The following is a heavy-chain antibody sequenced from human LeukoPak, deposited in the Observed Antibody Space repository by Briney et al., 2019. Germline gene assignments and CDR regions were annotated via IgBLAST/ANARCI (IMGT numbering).Heavy chain of an antibody. CDR2: IHHSGST. CDR1: GYSISSSYS. D-gene: IGHD3/OR15-3a*01. V-gene: IGHV4-38-2*02. Sequence: PSETLSLTCTVSGYSISSSYSWGWIRQPPEKGLEWIGSIHHSGSTDYNPSLKSRVTISLDTSKNQFSLRLTSVTAADTAVYYCARESRQYLIFPNWFGPWGQGTLVTVSS. J-gene: IGHJ5*02. CDR3: ARESRQYLIFPNWFGP.